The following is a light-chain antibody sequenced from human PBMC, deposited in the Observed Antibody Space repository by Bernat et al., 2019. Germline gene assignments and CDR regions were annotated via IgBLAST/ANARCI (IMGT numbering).Light chain of an antibody. Sequence: DIVMTQTPLSSAVTLGQPASISCRSSQSLVRSDGNTYLSWLQQRPGQPPRLLLYKISNRFSGVPDRFSGSGAGTDFTLKISRVEAADVGVYYCMHGTQFPYTIGQGTKLEIK. CDR1: QSLVRSDGNTY. J-gene: IGKJ2*01. CDR3: MHGTQFPYT. V-gene: IGKV2-24*01. CDR2: KIS.